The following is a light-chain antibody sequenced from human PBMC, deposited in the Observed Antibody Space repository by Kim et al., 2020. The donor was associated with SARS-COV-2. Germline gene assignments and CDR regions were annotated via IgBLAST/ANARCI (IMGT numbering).Light chain of an antibody. CDR1: DYNIGTNT. CDR3: ASWDDSLDVVL. Sequence: ELTQPPSASGTPGQTVSISCSGSDYNIGTNTVNWYQQLPGMAPKLLVYSNNQRPSGVPDRFSISKSGTSASLAITGLQSDDEAHYYCASWDDSLDVVLFGGGTQLTVL. CDR2: SNN. J-gene: IGLJ2*01. V-gene: IGLV1-44*01.